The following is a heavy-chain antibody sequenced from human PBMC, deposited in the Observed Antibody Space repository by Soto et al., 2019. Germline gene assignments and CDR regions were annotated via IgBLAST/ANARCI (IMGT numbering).Heavy chain of an antibody. CDR1: GFTFSRYG. CDR2: ISYDGSNK. CDR3: AKDTYYHDSSGYYVFDY. Sequence: QVQLVESGGGVVQTGRSLRLSCAASGFTFSRYGVLWVRQAPGKGLEWVALISYDGSNKYYADSVKGRFTISRDNSKNTLYLQMNSLRGEDTAVYYCAKDTYYHDSSGYYVFDYWGQGTLVTVSS. D-gene: IGHD3-22*01. V-gene: IGHV3-30*18. J-gene: IGHJ4*02.